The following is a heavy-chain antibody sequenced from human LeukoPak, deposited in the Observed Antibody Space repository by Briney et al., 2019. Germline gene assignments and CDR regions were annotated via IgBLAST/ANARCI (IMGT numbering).Heavy chain of an antibody. D-gene: IGHD6-19*01. Sequence: SETLSLTCNVSGGSIASSYWSWNRQPAGKGLEWIGRFFTGGNTYYNPSLESLVTISVDTSKNQFSLRLSSVTAADTAVYYCARGSGVAVGMDVWGQGNTVIVS. V-gene: IGHV4-4*07. CDR3: ARGSGVAVGMDV. CDR2: FFTGGNT. J-gene: IGHJ6*02. CDR1: GGSIASSY.